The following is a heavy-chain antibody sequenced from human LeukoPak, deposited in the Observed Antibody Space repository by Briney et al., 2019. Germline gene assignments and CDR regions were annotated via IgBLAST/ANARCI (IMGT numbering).Heavy chain of an antibody. Sequence: GGSLRLSCAASGFTFVDYAMHWVRQAPGKGLEWVSSISSSSSYIYYADSVKGRFTISRDNAKNSLYLQMNSLRAEDTAVYYCARVKAVAGTGDYWGQGTLVTVSS. CDR3: ARVKAVAGTGDY. J-gene: IGHJ4*02. CDR2: ISSSSSYI. D-gene: IGHD6-19*01. CDR1: GFTFVDYA. V-gene: IGHV3-21*01.